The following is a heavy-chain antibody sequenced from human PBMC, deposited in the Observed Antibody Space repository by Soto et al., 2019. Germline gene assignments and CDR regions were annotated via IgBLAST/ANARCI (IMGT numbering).Heavy chain of an antibody. V-gene: IGHV5-51*01. CDR3: ARGYYYDTSGLSYFDN. D-gene: IGHD3-22*01. CDR1: GYSFSTYW. J-gene: IGHJ4*02. Sequence: GASLKISCKGSGYSFSTYWIGCVRQMPGKGLECMGIIYPGDSDTRYSPPFQGQVTISADKSITTAYLQWSSLKASDSAIYYRARGYYYDTSGLSYFDNWRQETLVTVYS. CDR2: IYPGDSDT.